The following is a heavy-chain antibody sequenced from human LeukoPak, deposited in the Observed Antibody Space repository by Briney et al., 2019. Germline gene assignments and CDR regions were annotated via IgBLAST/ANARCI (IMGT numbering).Heavy chain of an antibody. CDR1: GGSFSGYY. Sequence: PSETLSLTCAVYGGSFSGYYWSWIRQPPGKGLEWIGEISHSGSTNYNPSLKSRVTISVDTSKNQFSLKLSSVTAADTAVYYCARVCSSTSCYTEAYYGMDVWGQGTTVTVSS. CDR3: ARVCSSTSCYTEAYYGMDV. CDR2: ISHSGST. D-gene: IGHD2-2*02. V-gene: IGHV4-34*01. J-gene: IGHJ6*02.